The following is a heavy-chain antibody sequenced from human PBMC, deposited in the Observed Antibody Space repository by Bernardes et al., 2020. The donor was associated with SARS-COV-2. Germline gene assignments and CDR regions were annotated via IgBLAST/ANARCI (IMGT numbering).Heavy chain of an antibody. D-gene: IGHD3-22*01. CDR1: GFTFSSYG. V-gene: IGHV3-33*01. CDR3: ARDYYDSSGYLRTEYFDY. J-gene: IGHJ4*02. Sequence: GGSLRLSCAASGFTFSSYGMHWVRQAPGKGLEWVAVIWYDGSNKYYADSVKGRFTISRDNSKNTLYLQMNSLRAEDTAVYYCARDYYDSSGYLRTEYFDYWGQGTLVTVSS. CDR2: IWYDGSNK.